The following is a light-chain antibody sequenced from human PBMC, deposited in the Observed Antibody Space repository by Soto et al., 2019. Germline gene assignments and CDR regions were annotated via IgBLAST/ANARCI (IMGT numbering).Light chain of an antibody. CDR2: WAS. Sequence: DVLMTQSPDSLAVSLGERASINCKSSQSVLHSSNNKNYLAWYQQKPGQPPKLLIYWASTRESGVPDRFSGSGSGTDFTLTISSLQAEDVAVYYCQQYYSTPLTFGGGTKVDI. CDR1: QSVLHSSNNKNY. J-gene: IGKJ4*01. CDR3: QQYYSTPLT. V-gene: IGKV4-1*01.